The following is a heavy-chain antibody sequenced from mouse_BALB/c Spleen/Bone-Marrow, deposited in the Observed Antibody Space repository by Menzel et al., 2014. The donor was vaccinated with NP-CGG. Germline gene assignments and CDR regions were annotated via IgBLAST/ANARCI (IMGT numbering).Heavy chain of an antibody. Sequence: QVQLQQSGPGLVAPSQSLSITCTVSGFSLTSYGVHWVRQPPGKGLEWLGVIWAGGSTNYNSALMSRLSISKDNSKSQVFLRMNSLQTDDTAKYYCARDLYYDYDEGFAYWGQGTLVTVSA. D-gene: IGHD2-4*01. CDR1: GFSLTSYG. CDR2: IWAGGST. CDR3: ARDLYYDYDEGFAY. V-gene: IGHV2-9*02. J-gene: IGHJ3*01.